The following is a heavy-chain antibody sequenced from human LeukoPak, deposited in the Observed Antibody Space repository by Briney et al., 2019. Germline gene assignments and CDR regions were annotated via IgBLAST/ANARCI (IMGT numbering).Heavy chain of an antibody. Sequence: PSETLSLTCAVYGGSFSGYYWSRIRQPPGKGLEWIGEINHSGSTNYNPSLKSRVTISVDTSKNQFSLKLSSVTAADTAVYYCARGRNGYYYGSGSYYPWGQGTLVTVSS. V-gene: IGHV4-34*01. CDR2: INHSGST. J-gene: IGHJ5*02. CDR3: ARGRNGYYYGSGSYYP. CDR1: GGSFSGYY. D-gene: IGHD3-10*01.